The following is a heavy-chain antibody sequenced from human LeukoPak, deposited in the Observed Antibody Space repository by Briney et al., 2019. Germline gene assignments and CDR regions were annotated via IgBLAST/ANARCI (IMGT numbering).Heavy chain of an antibody. V-gene: IGHV1-69*01. CDR1: GDTFSSYA. CDR3: ARESSGSYYKSNFDY. D-gene: IGHD3-10*01. J-gene: IGHJ4*02. CDR2: IIPIFGTA. Sequence: SVKVSCKASGDTFSSYAISWVRQAPGQGLEWMGGIIPIFGTANYAQKFQGRVTITADESTSTAYMELSSLRSEDTAVYYCARESSGSYYKSNFDYWGQGTLVTVSS.